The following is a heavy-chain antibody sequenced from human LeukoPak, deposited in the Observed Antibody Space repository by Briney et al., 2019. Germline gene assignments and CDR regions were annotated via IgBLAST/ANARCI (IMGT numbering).Heavy chain of an antibody. CDR3: AKWATSEGSFDY. Sequence: SETLSLTCTVSGGSISSSSYYWGWIRRPPGKGLEWIGSIYYSGSTYYNPSLKSRVTISVDTSKNQFSLKLSSVTAADTAVYYCAKWATSEGSFDYWGQGTLVTVSS. V-gene: IGHV4-39*01. CDR1: GGSISSSSYY. J-gene: IGHJ4*02. D-gene: IGHD1-26*01. CDR2: IYYSGST.